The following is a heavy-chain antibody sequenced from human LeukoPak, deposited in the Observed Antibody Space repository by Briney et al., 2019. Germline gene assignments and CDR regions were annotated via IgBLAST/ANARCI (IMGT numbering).Heavy chain of an antibody. CDR1: GFTFSSYA. CDR2: ISYDGSNK. V-gene: IGHV3-30*04. Sequence: PGGSLRLSCAASGFTFSSYAMHWVRQAPGKGLEWVAVISYDGSNKYYADSVKGRFTISRDNSKNTLYLQMNSLRAEDTAVYYCARGSSGSYYKLGGWFDPWGQGTLVTVSS. D-gene: IGHD3-10*01. J-gene: IGHJ5*02. CDR3: ARGSSGSYYKLGGWFDP.